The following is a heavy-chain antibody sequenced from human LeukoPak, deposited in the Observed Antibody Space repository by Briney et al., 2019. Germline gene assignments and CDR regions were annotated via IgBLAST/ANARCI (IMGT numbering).Heavy chain of an antibody. D-gene: IGHD6-19*01. Sequence: PGGSLRLSCAASGFTFDDYAMHWVRQAPGKGLEWVSGISWNSGSIGYADSVKGRFTISRDNAKNSLYLQMNSLRAEDTALYYCAKDRRGIAVSTRSAFDYWGQGTLVTVSS. CDR2: ISWNSGSI. CDR3: AKDRRGIAVSTRSAFDY. CDR1: GFTFDDYA. V-gene: IGHV3-9*01. J-gene: IGHJ4*02.